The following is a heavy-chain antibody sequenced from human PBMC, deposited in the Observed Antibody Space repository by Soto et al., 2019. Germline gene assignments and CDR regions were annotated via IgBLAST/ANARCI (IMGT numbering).Heavy chain of an antibody. V-gene: IGHV3-7*03. CDR2: MNQHGIDI. J-gene: IGHJ4*02. D-gene: IGHD2-8*02. Sequence: EVQLVESGGDLVQPGGSLRLSCAASGFTFSSDWMAWVRQSPGKGLEWVASMNQHGIDIQYVDSVRGRVTISRDNARNLLYLHMNNLRVEDTAIYYCATDTYCPATCYRGHGNWGQGTLVTVSS. CDR1: GFTFSSDW. CDR3: ATDTYCPATCYRGHGN.